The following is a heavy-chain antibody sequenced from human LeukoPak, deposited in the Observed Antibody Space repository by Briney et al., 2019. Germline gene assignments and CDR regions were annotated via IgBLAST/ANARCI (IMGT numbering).Heavy chain of an antibody. CDR1: GGSISSYY. CDR3: ARRIDSDAFDI. J-gene: IGHJ3*02. Sequence: PSETLSLTCTVSGGSISSYYWSWIRQPPGKGLEWIGYIYYSGSTNYSPSLKSRVTISVDTSKNQFSLKLSSVTAADTAVYYCARRIDSDAFDIWGQGTMVTVSS. CDR2: IYYSGST. V-gene: IGHV4-59*01. D-gene: IGHD3-9*01.